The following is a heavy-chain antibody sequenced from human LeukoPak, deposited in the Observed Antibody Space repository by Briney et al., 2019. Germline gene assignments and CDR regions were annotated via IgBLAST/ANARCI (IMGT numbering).Heavy chain of an antibody. V-gene: IGHV4-59*01. CDR2: IYYSGST. CDR1: GGSISSYY. Sequence: PSETLSLTCTVSGGSISSYYWSWIRQPPGKGVGWVGYIYYSGSTNYNPSLKSRVTISVDTSKNQFSLKLSSVTAADTAVYYCARDARGAPYYYYGMDVWGQGTTVTVSS. D-gene: IGHD3-10*01. J-gene: IGHJ6*02. CDR3: ARDARGAPYYYYGMDV.